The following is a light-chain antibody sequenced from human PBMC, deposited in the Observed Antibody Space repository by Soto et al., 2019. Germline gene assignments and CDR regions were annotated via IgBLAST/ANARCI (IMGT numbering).Light chain of an antibody. CDR3: QQYGSSPLT. CDR1: ESVSSSY. Sequence: EIVLTQSPGTLSLSPGERASLSCRASESVSSSYLAWYQQKPGQAPRLLIYSASSRATGIPYRFSGSGSGTDFTLTICSLEPEDFAVYYCQQYGSSPLTFAQGTKADIK. V-gene: IGKV3-20*01. J-gene: IGKJ1*01. CDR2: SAS.